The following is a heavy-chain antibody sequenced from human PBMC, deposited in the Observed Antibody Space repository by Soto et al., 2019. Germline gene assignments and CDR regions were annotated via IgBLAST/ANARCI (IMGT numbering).Heavy chain of an antibody. J-gene: IGHJ4*02. D-gene: IGHD2-15*01. CDR3: GRVLRFCSGGSCYSGSHYFDY. CDR2: IYYSGST. Sequence: KPSETLSLTCSVSGGSISGGDYYWSWIRQPPGKGLEWIGYIYYSGSTYSNPSLKSRVTLSVDTSTNQFSLKLSSVTAADTAVYYCGRVLRFCSGGSCYSGSHYFDYWGQGTLVTVSS. CDR1: GGSISGGDYY. V-gene: IGHV4-30-4*01.